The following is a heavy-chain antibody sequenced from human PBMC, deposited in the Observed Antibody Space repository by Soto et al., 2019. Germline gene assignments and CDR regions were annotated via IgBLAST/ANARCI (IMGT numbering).Heavy chain of an antibody. CDR3: ATSSGAGYRAFDY. CDR1: GDTFSFYT. D-gene: IGHD2-15*01. Sequence: QVQLVQSGAEVKKPGSSVKVSCKASGDTFSFYTINWVRQAPGLGLEWVGRINPILSMSNYAQKFQGRVTMTEDKSTSTAYMELRSLRSEDTAMYYCATSSGAGYRAFDYWGQGALVTVSS. J-gene: IGHJ4*02. CDR2: INPILSMS. V-gene: IGHV1-69*02.